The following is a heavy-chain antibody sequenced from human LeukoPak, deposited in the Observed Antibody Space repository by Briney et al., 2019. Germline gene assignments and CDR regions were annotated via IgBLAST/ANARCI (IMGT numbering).Heavy chain of an antibody. CDR1: GFTFSSYS. CDR2: ISSSSSTI. V-gene: IGHV3-48*04. Sequence: GGSLRLFCAASGFTFSSYSMNWVRQAPGKGLEWVSYISSSSSTIYYADSVKGRFTISRDNAKNSLYLQMNSLRAEDTAVYYCARSGGSGIFPYWGQGTLVTVSS. CDR3: ARSGGSGIFPY. J-gene: IGHJ4*02. D-gene: IGHD3-10*01.